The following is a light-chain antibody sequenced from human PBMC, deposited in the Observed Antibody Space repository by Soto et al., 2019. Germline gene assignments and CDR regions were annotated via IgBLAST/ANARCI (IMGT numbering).Light chain of an antibody. V-gene: IGLV2-14*01. CDR2: EVN. Sequence: QYALTRPASVSGSPGQSIAISCTGTSTDVGGYNYVSWYQQHPGKAPKLMIYEVNNRPSGVSNRFSGSKSGNTASLTISGLQAEDEADYYCSSYTSSNTLLFGGGTKLTVL. CDR3: SSYTSSNTLL. J-gene: IGLJ2*01. CDR1: STDVGGYNY.